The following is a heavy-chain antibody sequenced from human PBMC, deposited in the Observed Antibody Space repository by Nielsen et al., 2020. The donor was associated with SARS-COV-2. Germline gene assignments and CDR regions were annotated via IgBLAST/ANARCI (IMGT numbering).Heavy chain of an antibody. J-gene: IGHJ6*02. CDR3: AKDSSIDGYYYYTGMDA. V-gene: IGHV3-30-3*01. Sequence: GGSLRLSCAASGFTFSSYALHWVRQAPGKGLEWVAVMSDDGNNEYYADSVQGRFTISRDNSKNMLYLQMESLRPEDTAVYYCAKDSSIDGYYYYTGMDAWGQGITVTVSS. CDR2: MSDDGNNE. CDR1: GFTFSSYA. D-gene: IGHD5-24*01.